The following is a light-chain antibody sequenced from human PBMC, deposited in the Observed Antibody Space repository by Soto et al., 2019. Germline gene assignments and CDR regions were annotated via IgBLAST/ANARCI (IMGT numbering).Light chain of an antibody. V-gene: IGLV2-23*01. Sequence: QSALTQPASVSGSPGQSITISCTGTSSDVGSYNLVSWYQQHPGKAPKLMIYEGSKRPAGVSNRFSGSKSGNTASLTISGLQAEDEADYYCCSYAGSSTDVVFGAGTKLPVL. CDR2: EGS. CDR3: CSYAGSSTDVV. CDR1: SSDVGSYNL. J-gene: IGLJ2*01.